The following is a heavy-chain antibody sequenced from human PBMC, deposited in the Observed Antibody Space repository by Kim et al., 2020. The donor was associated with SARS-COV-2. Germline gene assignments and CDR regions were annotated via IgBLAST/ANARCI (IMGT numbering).Heavy chain of an antibody. CDR3: AREEQWELLPYDY. V-gene: IGHV3-30*04. J-gene: IGHJ4*02. CDR1: GFTFSSYA. Sequence: GGSLRLSCAASGFTFSSYAMHWVRQAPGKGLEWVAVISYDGSNKYYADSVKGRFTISRDNSKNTLYLQMNSLRAEDTAVYYCAREEQWELLPYDYWGQGT. CDR2: ISYDGSNK. D-gene: IGHD1-26*01.